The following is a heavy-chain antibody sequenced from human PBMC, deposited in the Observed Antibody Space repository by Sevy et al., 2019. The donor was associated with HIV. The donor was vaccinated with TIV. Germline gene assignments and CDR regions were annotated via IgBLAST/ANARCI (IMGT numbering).Heavy chain of an antibody. J-gene: IGHJ3*02. CDR2: VYYTGGT. Sequence: SETLSLTCTVSGGSINSDHWNWIRQPPGKGLEWIGYVYYTGGTNYNPSLKNRVTISLDRTKNQFSLKLTSVTAAETAVYYCARRNDFDIWGQGTMVTVSS. CDR1: GGSINSDH. CDR3: ARRNDFDI. V-gene: IGHV4-59*08.